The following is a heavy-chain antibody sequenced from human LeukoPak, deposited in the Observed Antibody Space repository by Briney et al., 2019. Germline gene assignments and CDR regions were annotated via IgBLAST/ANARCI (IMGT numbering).Heavy chain of an antibody. CDR2: ISGSGGST. CDR3: AKVREGKRLLWFGELNLGDYGMDV. J-gene: IGHJ6*02. D-gene: IGHD3-10*01. Sequence: GGSLRLSCAASGFTFSSYAMSWVRQAPGKGLEWVSAISGSGGSTYYADSVKGRFTISRDNSKNSLYLQMNSLRAEDTAVYDCAKVREGKRLLWFGELNLGDYGMDVWGQGTTVTVSS. CDR1: GFTFSSYA. V-gene: IGHV3-23*01.